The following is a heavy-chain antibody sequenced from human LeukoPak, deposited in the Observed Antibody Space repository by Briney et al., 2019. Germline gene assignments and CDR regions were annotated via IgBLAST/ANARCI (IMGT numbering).Heavy chain of an antibody. CDR3: ARGADYYGSAYFDC. CDR2: ISGSGGST. Sequence: GGSLRLSCAASGFTFSSYAMSWVRQAPGKGLEWVSAISGSGGSTYSADSVKGRFTISRDNAKNSLYLQVNSLRAEDTAVYYCARGADYYGSAYFDCWGQGTLVTVSS. CDR1: GFTFSSYA. J-gene: IGHJ4*02. V-gene: IGHV3-23*01. D-gene: IGHD3-10*01.